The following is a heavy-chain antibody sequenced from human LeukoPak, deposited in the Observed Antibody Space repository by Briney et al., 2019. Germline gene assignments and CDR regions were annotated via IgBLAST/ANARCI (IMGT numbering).Heavy chain of an antibody. CDR2: IIPIFGTA. J-gene: IGHJ4*02. Sequence: SVKVSCKASGGTFSSYAISWVRQAPGQGLEWMGGIIPIFGTANYAQKFQGRVTITADESTSTAYMELSSLRSEDTAVYYCARGGRDGGYSYGYFGYWGQGTLVTVSS. CDR3: ARGGRDGGYSYGYFGY. V-gene: IGHV1-69*13. D-gene: IGHD5-18*01. CDR1: GGTFSSYA.